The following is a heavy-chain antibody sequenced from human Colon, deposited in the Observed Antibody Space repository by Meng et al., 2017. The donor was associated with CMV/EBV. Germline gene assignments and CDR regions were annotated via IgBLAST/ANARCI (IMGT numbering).Heavy chain of an antibody. CDR3: ARMAIVIEPTGRYSWFDP. Sequence: ETLSLTCVVDGGTFPYYYWSWIRQTPEKGLEWVSVIYSGGSSTYYADSVKGRFTISRDNAKNSMYLQMDSLRAEDTGVYHCARMAIVIEPTGRYSWFDPWGEGTPVTVSS. CDR2: IYSGGSST. J-gene: IGHJ5*01. CDR1: GGTFPYYY. D-gene: IGHD2/OR15-2a*01. V-gene: IGHV3-23*03.